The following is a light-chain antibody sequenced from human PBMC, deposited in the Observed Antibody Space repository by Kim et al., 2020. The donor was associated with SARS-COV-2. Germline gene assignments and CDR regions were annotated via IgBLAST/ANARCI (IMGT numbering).Light chain of an antibody. CDR3: CSYAGNFYV. Sequence: PGQSVTISCTGTSSDVRGYNSVSWYQQHPGKAPKLIIYEVSKRPSGVPDRFSVSKSDNTASLTISGLQAEDEADYHCCSYAGNFYVFGTGTKVTVL. V-gene: IGLV2-11*03. CDR1: SSDVRGYNS. J-gene: IGLJ1*01. CDR2: EVS.